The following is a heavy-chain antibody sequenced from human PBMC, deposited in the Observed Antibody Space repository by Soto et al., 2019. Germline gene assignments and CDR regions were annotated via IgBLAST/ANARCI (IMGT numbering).Heavy chain of an antibody. CDR3: AADATTWQQMVPSDY. D-gene: IGHD2-8*01. Sequence: ASVKVSCKASGFTFTSSAFQWVRQARGQRLEWIGWIAVGSGYTNYAQRFQDRVTLTRDMSTATTYMELSRLTSEDTAIYYCAADATTWQQMVPSDYWGQGTLVTVSS. V-gene: IGHV1-58*01. CDR1: GFTFTSSA. J-gene: IGHJ4*02. CDR2: IAVGSGYT.